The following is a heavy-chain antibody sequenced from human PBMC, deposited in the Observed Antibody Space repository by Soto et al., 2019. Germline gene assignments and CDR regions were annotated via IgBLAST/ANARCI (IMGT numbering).Heavy chain of an antibody. CDR3: ARQIYYSDTGLNFLYYFDS. J-gene: IGHJ4*02. CDR2: IDPSDSQT. CDR1: GYSFAGYW. D-gene: IGHD3-22*01. Sequence: PGESLKISCKGSGYSFAGYWITWVRQKPGKGLEWMGRIDPSDSQTYYSPSFRGHVTIAVTKSITTVFLQWSSLRASDTAMYYYARQIYYSDTGLNFLYYFDSWGQGTPVTVSS. V-gene: IGHV5-10-1*01.